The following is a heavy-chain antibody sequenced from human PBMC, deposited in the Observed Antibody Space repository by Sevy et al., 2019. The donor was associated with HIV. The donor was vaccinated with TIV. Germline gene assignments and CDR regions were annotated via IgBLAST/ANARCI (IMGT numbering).Heavy chain of an antibody. V-gene: IGHV3-30-3*01. CDR2: ISYDGSNK. J-gene: IGHJ4*02. Sequence: GGSLRLSCAASRFTFSSYWMSWVRQAPGKGLEWVTLISYDGSNKFYAGSVQGRFTISRDNSKNILFLQMNSVRDEDTAVYYCVRDERRRLPDDWGQGTLVTVSS. CDR1: RFTFSSYW. CDR3: VRDERRRLPDD.